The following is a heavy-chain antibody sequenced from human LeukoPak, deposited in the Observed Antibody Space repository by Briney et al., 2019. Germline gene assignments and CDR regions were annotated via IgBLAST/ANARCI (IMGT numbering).Heavy chain of an antibody. CDR3: VRPDIVTVPLGC. CDR1: GFTFSSYW. D-gene: IGHD2/OR15-2a*01. CDR2: INTDGGIT. V-gene: IGHV3-74*01. J-gene: IGHJ4*02. Sequence: GGSLRLSCAASGFTFSSYWMHWVRQAPGKGLVWVSRINTDGGITDYADSVKGRFTISRDNAKNTLYLQVNSLRAEDTAIYYCVRPDIVTVPLGCWGQGTLVTVSS.